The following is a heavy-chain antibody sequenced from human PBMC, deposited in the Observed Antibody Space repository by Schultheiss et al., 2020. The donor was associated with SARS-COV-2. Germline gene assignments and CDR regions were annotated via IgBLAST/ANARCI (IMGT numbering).Heavy chain of an antibody. CDR2: IYYSGST. CDR3: ARIRGVRGSWRGAGGTYYMDV. V-gene: IGHV4-59*01. CDR1: GGSISSYY. J-gene: IGHJ6*03. D-gene: IGHD3-10*01. Sequence: GSLRLSCTVSGGSISSYYWSWIRQPPGKGLEWIGYIYYSGSTNYNPSLKSRVTISVDTSKNQFSLKLSSVTAADTAVYYCARIRGVRGSWRGAGGTYYMDVWGKGTTVTVSS.